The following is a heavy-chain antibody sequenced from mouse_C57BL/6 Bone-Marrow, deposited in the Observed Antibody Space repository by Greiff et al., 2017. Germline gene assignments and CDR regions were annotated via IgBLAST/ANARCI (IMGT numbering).Heavy chain of an antibody. CDR1: GYTFTDYN. V-gene: IGHV1-18*01. CDR2: INPNNGGT. Sequence: EVKLMESGPELVKPGASVKIPCKASGYTFTDYNMDWVKQSHGKSLEWIGDINPNNGGTIYNQKFKGKATLTVDKSSSTAYMELRSLTSEDTAVYYCARVGSNHGGYFDVWGTGTTVTVSS. CDR3: ARVGSNHGGYFDV. J-gene: IGHJ1*03. D-gene: IGHD2-5*01.